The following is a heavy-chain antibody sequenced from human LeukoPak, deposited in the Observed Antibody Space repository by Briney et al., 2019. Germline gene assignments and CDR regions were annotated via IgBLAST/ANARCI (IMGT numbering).Heavy chain of an antibody. V-gene: IGHV3-7*01. CDR2: IKQDGSEK. J-gene: IGHJ5*02. D-gene: IGHD6-13*01. CDR3: ATGGRYSSSWYGVGSWFDP. CDR1: GFTFSSYW. Sequence: GGSLRLSCAASGFTFSSYWMSWVRQAPGKGLEWVANIKQDGSEKYYVDSVKGRFTISRDNAKNSLYLQMNSLRAEDTAVYYCATGGRYSSSWYGVGSWFDPWGQGTLVTVSS.